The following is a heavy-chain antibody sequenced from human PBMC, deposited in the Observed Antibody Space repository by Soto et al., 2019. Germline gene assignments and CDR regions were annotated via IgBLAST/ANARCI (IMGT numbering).Heavy chain of an antibody. CDR2: IYYSGST. Sequence: XETLSLTCTVSGCSISSYYWSWIRQPPGKGLEWIGYIYYSGSTNYNPSLKSRVTISVDTSKNQFSLKLSSVTAADTAVYYCASIYYDSSAIDYWGQGTLVTVSS. CDR3: ASIYYDSSAIDY. CDR1: GCSISSYY. J-gene: IGHJ4*02. D-gene: IGHD3-22*01. V-gene: IGHV4-59*01.